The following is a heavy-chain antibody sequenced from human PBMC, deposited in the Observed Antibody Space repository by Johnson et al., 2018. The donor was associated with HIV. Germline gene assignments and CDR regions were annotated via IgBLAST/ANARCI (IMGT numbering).Heavy chain of an antibody. CDR1: GFTFSSYG. V-gene: IGHV3-30*04. CDR2: ISYDGSNK. J-gene: IGHJ3*01. D-gene: IGHD3-22*01. Sequence: QVQLVESGGGVVQPGRSLRLSCAASGFTFSSYGMHWVRQAPGKGLEWMAVISYDGSNKYYADSVKGRFTISRDNSKNTLYLQMNSLRAEDTAVYYCARDPEIVVVIEHDA. CDR3: ARDPEIVVVIEHDA.